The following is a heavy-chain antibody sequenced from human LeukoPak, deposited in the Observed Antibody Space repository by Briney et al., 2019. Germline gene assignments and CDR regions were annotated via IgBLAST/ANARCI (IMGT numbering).Heavy chain of an antibody. CDR1: GYTFTDYF. J-gene: IGHJ3*02. V-gene: IGHV1-2*02. CDR2: IFPNSGGT. D-gene: IGHD3-16*02. CDR3: ASHDMITFGGVIVDDAFDI. Sequence: ASVKVSCKASGYTFTDYFIHWVRQAPGQGLELMGWIFPNSGGTNYAQNFQGRVTMTRDTSISTAYMELSRLRSDDTAVYYCASHDMITFGGVIVDDAFDIWGQGAMVTVSS.